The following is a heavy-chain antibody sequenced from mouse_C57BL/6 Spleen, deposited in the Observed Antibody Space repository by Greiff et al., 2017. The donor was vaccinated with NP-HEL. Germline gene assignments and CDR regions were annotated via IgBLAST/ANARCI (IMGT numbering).Heavy chain of an antibody. Sequence: EVQLVESGGGLVQPGGSLSLSCAASGFTFNAYYMSWVRQPPGKALEWLGFIRNKANGYTTEYSASVKGRFTISRDNSQSILYLQMNDLRTEDIAADYCAMSYYYGSSYWFAYLGQGTLVTVSA. CDR1: GFTFNAYY. CDR3: AMSYYYGSSYWFAY. D-gene: IGHD1-1*01. CDR2: IRNKANGYTT. V-gene: IGHV7-3*01. J-gene: IGHJ3*01.